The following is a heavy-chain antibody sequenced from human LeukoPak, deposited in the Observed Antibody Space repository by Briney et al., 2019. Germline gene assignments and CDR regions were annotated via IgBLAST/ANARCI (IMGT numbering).Heavy chain of an antibody. V-gene: IGHV1-2*02. CDR3: ARGNRFGELFVDQ. CDR1: GYTFTDYY. D-gene: IGHD3-10*01. Sequence: EASVKVSCKASGYTFTDYYMHWVRQAPGQGREWMGWINPTSGDTYYAQNLQGRITLTRDTSISTGYMDLSRLRSDDTAMYYCARGNRFGELFVDQWGQGTLVTVSS. J-gene: IGHJ4*02. CDR2: INPTSGDT.